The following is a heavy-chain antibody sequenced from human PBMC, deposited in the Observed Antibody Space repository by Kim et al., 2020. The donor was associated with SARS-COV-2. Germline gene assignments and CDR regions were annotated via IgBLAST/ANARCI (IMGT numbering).Heavy chain of an antibody. CDR2: ISYDGSNK. Sequence: GGSLRLSCAASGFTFSSYGMHWVRQAPGKGLEWVAVISYDGSNKYYADSVKGRFTISRDNSKNTLYLQMNSLRAEDTAVYYCAKGGRAGTYYYDSSGYYTDYWGQGTLVTVSS. CDR1: GFTFSSYG. J-gene: IGHJ4*02. CDR3: AKGGRAGTYYYDSSGYYTDY. V-gene: IGHV3-30*18. D-gene: IGHD3-22*01.